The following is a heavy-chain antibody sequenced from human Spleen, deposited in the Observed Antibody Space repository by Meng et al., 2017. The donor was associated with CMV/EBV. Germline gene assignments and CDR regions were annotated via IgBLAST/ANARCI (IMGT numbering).Heavy chain of an antibody. CDR1: GDSVSSNSAA. V-gene: IGHV6-1*01. J-gene: IGHJ6*02. CDR2: TYYRSKWYN. D-gene: IGHD6-13*01. CDR3: ARQSGVVAAAGTPYDYYYGMDV. Sequence: SETLSLTCAISGDSVSSNSAAWNWIRQSPSRGLEWLGRTYYRSKWYNDYAVSVRSRITINPDTSKNQFSLKLSSVTAADTAVYYCARQSGVVAAAGTPYDYYYGMDVWGQGTTVTVSS.